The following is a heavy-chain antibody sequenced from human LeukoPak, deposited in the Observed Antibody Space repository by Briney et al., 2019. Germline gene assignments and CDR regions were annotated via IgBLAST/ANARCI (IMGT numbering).Heavy chain of an antibody. V-gene: IGHV3-23*01. J-gene: IGHJ4*02. Sequence: GGSLRLSCAASGFTFSIYVMSWVRQAPGKGLEWVSAISGSGGSTYYADSVKGRFTISRDNSKNTLYLQMNSLRAEDTAVYYCAKVRLRYYDFWSGSSFDHWGQGTLVTVSS. D-gene: IGHD3-3*01. CDR1: GFTFSIYV. CDR3: AKVRLRYYDFWSGSSFDH. CDR2: ISGSGGST.